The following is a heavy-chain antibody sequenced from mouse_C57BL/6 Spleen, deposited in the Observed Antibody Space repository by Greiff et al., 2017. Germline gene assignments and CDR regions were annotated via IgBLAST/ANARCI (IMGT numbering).Heavy chain of an antibody. CDR1: GFTFSSYG. CDR2: ISSGGSYT. J-gene: IGHJ4*01. V-gene: IGHV5-6*01. Sequence: EVKLMESGGDLVKPGGSLKLSCAASGFTFSSYGMSWVRQTPDKRLEWVATISSGGSYTSYPDSVTGRFTFSRDNAKNTLYLQMSRLKSEDTGMYYCARRGDHYYAMDYWGQGTSVTVSS. CDR3: ARRGDHYYAMDY.